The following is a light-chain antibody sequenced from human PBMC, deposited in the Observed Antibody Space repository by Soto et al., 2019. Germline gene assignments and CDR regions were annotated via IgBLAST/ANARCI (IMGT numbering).Light chain of an antibody. J-gene: IGKJ2*01. CDR2: GAS. V-gene: IGKV3-20*01. CDR3: QQYGSSPMYT. Sequence: EIVLTQSPGTLSLSPGERATLSCRASQSVSSSYLAWYQQKPGQAPRLLIYGASSRATGIPDRFSGSGSGTDFNLTISRLEPEDFAVYYCQQYGSSPMYTFGQGTKVDIK. CDR1: QSVSSSY.